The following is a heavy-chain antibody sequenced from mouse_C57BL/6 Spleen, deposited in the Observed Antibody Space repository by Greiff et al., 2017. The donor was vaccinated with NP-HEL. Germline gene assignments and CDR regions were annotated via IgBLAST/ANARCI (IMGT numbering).Heavy chain of an antibody. V-gene: IGHV1-69*01. CDR2: IDPSDSYT. J-gene: IGHJ2*01. D-gene: IGHD2-3*01. CDR1: GYTFTSYW. CDR3: AKLYDGGY. Sequence: QVQLKQPGAELVMPGASVKLSCKASGYTFTSYWMHWVKQRPGQGLEWIGEIDPSDSYTNYNQKFKGKSTLTVDKSSSTAYMQLSSLTSEDSAVYYCAKLYDGGYWGQGTTLTVSS.